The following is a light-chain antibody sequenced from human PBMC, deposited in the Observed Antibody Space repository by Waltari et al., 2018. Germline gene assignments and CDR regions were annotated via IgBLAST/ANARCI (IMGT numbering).Light chain of an antibody. J-gene: IGKJ2*01. CDR3: QRRGRS. Sequence: EIVLTQSPATLSLSPGERATLSCRASQRISSFLAWYQQKPGQAPRLLIFDGSNRATGIPARFSGSGSGTDFTLTISSLEPEDFAVYFCQRRGRSFGQGTKLEI. V-gene: IGKV3-11*01. CDR1: QRISSF. CDR2: DGS.